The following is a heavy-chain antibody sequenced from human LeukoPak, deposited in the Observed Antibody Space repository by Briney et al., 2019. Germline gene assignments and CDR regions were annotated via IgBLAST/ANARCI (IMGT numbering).Heavy chain of an antibody. D-gene: IGHD2-2*02. CDR2: ISGSGGST. CDR1: GFTFSSYA. CDR3: AKHPTQCSSTSCYTGPRDYYFMDV. Sequence: GGSLRLSCAASGFTFSSYAMSWVRQAPGKGLEWVSAISGSGGSTHYADSVKGRFTISRDNSKNTLDLQMNSLRAEDTAVYYCAKHPTQCSSTSCYTGPRDYYFMDVWGKGTTVTVSS. V-gene: IGHV3-23*01. J-gene: IGHJ6*03.